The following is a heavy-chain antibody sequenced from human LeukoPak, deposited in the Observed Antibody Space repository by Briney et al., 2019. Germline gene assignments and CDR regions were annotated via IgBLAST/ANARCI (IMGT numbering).Heavy chain of an antibody. CDR3: ARVSYDSSGYDY. J-gene: IGHJ4*02. CDR1: GFTVSSNY. V-gene: IGHV3-53*01. D-gene: IGHD3-22*01. Sequence: PGGSLRLSCAASGFTVSSNYMSWVRQAPGKGLEWVSVIYSGGSTYYSDSVKGRFTISRDNSKNTLYLQMNSLRAEDTAVYYCARVSYDSSGYDYWGQGTLVTVSS. CDR2: IYSGGST.